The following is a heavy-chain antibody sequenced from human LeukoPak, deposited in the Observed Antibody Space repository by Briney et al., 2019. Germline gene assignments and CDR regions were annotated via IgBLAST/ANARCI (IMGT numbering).Heavy chain of an antibody. CDR1: GFTFSSYE. CDR3: ARDREDGSGWFGGYYYYYYMDV. J-gene: IGHJ6*03. Sequence: PGGSLRLSCAASGFTFSSYEMNWVRQAPGKGLEWVSYISSSGSTIYYADSVKGRFTISRDNAKNSLYLQMNSLRAEDTAVYYCARDREDGSGWFGGYYYYYYMDVWGKGTTVTVSS. V-gene: IGHV3-48*03. CDR2: ISSSGSTI. D-gene: IGHD6-19*01.